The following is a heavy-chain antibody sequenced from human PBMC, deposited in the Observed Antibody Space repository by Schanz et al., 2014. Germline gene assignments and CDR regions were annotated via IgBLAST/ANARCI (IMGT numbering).Heavy chain of an antibody. D-gene: IGHD2-21*01. CDR3: AKDQTDSVCYNDCSFDY. V-gene: IGHV3-30*02. Sequence: QVQLVESGGGVVQPGRSLRLSCATSGLNFDYYGMNWVRQAPGKGLEWVANIGYDGSEKYYVDSVKGRFTISRDNSKDTLYLQMNSLTTEDTAVYYCAKDQTDSVCYNDCSFDYWGQGTLVTVSS. J-gene: IGHJ4*02. CDR1: GLNFDYYG. CDR2: IGYDGSEK.